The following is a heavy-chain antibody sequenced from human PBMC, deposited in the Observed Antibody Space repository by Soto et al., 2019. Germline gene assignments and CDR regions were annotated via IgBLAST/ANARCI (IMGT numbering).Heavy chain of an antibody. Sequence: QSGGSLRLSCAASGFTFSSYAMSWVRQAPGKGLEWVSAISGSGGSTYYADSVKGRFTISRDNSKNTLYLQMNSLRAEDTAVYYCAKDGLAYGSDYYYMDVWGKGTTVTVSS. CDR2: ISGSGGST. CDR1: GFTFSSYA. D-gene: IGHD2-8*01. J-gene: IGHJ6*03. V-gene: IGHV3-23*01. CDR3: AKDGLAYGSDYYYMDV.